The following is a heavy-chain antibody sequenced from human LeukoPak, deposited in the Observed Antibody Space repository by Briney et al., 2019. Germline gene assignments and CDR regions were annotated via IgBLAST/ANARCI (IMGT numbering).Heavy chain of an antibody. V-gene: IGHV3-30-3*01. J-gene: IGHJ4*02. CDR1: GFTFSSYA. CDR3: AKDLQVTTIVGYFDY. Sequence: PGGSLRLSCAASGFTFSSYAMHWVRQAPGKGLEWVAVISYDGSNKYYADSVKGRFTISRDNSKNTLYLQMNSLRAEDTAVYYCAKDLQVTTIVGYFDYWGQGTLVTVSS. CDR2: ISYDGSNK. D-gene: IGHD2-21*02.